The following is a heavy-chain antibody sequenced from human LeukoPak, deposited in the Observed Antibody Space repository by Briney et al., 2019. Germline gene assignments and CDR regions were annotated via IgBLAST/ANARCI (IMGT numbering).Heavy chain of an antibody. D-gene: IGHD1-26*01. CDR2: ISSSSSTI. Sequence: AGSLRLSCAASGFTFSSYSMNWVRQGPGKGLEWVSYISSSSSTIYYADSVKGRFTISRDNAKNSLYLQMNSLRAEDTAVYYSARGTVGAMYYFDHWGQGTLVTVSS. CDR1: GFTFSSYS. J-gene: IGHJ4*02. V-gene: IGHV3-48*01. CDR3: ARGTVGAMYYFDH.